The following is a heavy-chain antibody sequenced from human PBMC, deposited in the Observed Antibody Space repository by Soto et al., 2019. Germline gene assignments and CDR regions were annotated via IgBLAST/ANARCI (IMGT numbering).Heavy chain of an antibody. CDR2: FDPEDGET. D-gene: IGHD1-26*01. CDR3: ATDPWYSGPNYYGMDV. V-gene: IGHV1-24*01. CDR1: GYTLTELS. Sequence: ASVKVSCKVSGYTLTELSMHWVRQAPGKGLEWMGGFDPEDGETIYAQKFQGRVTMTEDTSTDTAYMELSSLRSEDTAVYYCATDPWYSGPNYYGMDVWGQGTTVTVS. J-gene: IGHJ6*02.